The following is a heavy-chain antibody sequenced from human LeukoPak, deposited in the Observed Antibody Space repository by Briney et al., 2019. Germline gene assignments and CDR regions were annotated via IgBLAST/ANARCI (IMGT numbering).Heavy chain of an antibody. Sequence: SVKVSCKPSGYTFTGYYMHWVRQAPGQGLEWMGRINPNSGGTNCAQKFQGRVTMTRDTSISTVYMELSRLRSDDTAVYYCARAAEDIVVVVAASSPNLDYWGQGTLVTVSS. CDR3: ARAAEDIVVVVAASSPNLDY. V-gene: IGHV1-2*06. CDR2: INPNSGGT. CDR1: GYTFTGYY. J-gene: IGHJ4*02. D-gene: IGHD2-15*01.